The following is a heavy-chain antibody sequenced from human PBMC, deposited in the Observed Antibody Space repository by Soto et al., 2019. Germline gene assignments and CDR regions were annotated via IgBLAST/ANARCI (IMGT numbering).Heavy chain of an antibody. V-gene: IGHV4-4*02. CDR2: IYHSGST. D-gene: IGHD3-3*01. Sequence: SETLSLTCAVSGGSISSSNWWSWVRQPPGKGLEWIGEIYHSGSTNYNPSLKSRVTISVDKSKNQFSLKLSSVTAADTAVYYCARVGFGVVRGFYGMDVWGQGTTVTVSS. J-gene: IGHJ6*02. CDR1: GGSISSSNW. CDR3: ARVGFGVVRGFYGMDV.